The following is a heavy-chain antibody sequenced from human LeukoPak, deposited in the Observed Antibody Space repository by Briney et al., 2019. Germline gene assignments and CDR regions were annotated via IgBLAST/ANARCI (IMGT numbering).Heavy chain of an antibody. Sequence: GESLKISCKGSGYSFTNHWIGWVRQMPGKGMEWMGVIYPGDSDTRYSPSFQGQVTISADTSISTASLQWSSLKASDTAMYYCARRSLYYYDSSGFYFDSWGQGTLVTVSS. D-gene: IGHD3-22*01. V-gene: IGHV5-51*01. CDR1: GYSFTNHW. CDR3: ARRSLYYYDSSGFYFDS. CDR2: IYPGDSDT. J-gene: IGHJ4*02.